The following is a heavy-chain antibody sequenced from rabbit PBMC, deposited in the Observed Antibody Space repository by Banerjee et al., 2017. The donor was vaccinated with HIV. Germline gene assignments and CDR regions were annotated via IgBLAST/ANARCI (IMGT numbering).Heavy chain of an antibody. CDR3: VRDRRGSMTIMDL. J-gene: IGHJ4*01. D-gene: IGHD2-1*01. V-gene: IGHV1S47*01. CDR2: IYTGDGST. CDR1: GFDFRSYY. Sequence: QEQLKESGGGLVQPGGSLILSCKASGFDFRSYYMSWVRQAPGKGLEWIGCIYTGDGSTYYTSWVNGRFTISRDNKENTVSLQMNSLTAADTTTYFCVRDRRGSMTIMDLWGPGTLVTVS.